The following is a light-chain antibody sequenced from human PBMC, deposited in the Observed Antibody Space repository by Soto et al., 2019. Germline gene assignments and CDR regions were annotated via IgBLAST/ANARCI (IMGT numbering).Light chain of an antibody. CDR2: LGS. CDR1: QSLLHSNGYNY. J-gene: IGKJ4*01. V-gene: IGKV2-28*01. CDR3: PHALQPPT. Sequence: DVVMSQSPLSLPVTPGEPASISCRSSQSLLHSNGYNYLDWYLQNPGQSPQLLIYLGSNRASGVPDRFSGSGSGTDFTLKIRRVEAEDVGVYSFPHALQPPTFGGGTKVDTK.